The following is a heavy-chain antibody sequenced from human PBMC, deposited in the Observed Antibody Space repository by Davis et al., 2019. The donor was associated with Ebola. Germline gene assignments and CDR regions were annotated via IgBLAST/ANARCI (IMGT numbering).Heavy chain of an antibody. J-gene: IGHJ4*02. CDR1: GFTFSVYY. Sequence: GESLKISCAASGFTFSVYYMSWIRQAPGKGPEWVSSISSSASYKNYADSVKGRFTISRDNAKNSLYLQMNSLRDEDTAVYYCARDRRDGYSPFDYWGQGTLVTVSS. D-gene: IGHD5-24*01. CDR2: ISSSASYK. V-gene: IGHV3-11*06. CDR3: ARDRRDGYSPFDY.